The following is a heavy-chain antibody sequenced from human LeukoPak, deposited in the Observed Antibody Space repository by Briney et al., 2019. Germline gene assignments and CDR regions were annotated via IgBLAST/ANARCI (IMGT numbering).Heavy chain of an antibody. D-gene: IGHD6-19*01. CDR1: GYSFTSYW. J-gene: IGHJ6*03. V-gene: IGHV5-51*01. Sequence: GESLKISCKGSGYSFTSYWIGCVRQMPGKGLEWMGIIYPGDSDTRYSPSFQGQVTISADKSISTAYLQWSSLKASDTAMYYCARHSRRAKQWLVRTYYYYMDVWGKGTTVTVSS. CDR2: IYPGDSDT. CDR3: ARHSRRAKQWLVRTYYYYMDV.